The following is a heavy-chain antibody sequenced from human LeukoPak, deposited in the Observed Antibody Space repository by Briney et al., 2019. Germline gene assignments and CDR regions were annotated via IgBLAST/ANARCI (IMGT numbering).Heavy chain of an antibody. CDR1: GGSISSYY. CDR3: ARTRVVAATLYYFDY. Sequence: SETLSLTCTVSGGSISSYYWSWIRQPAGKGLEWIGRIYTSGSTNYNPSLKSRVTMSVDTSKNQFSPKLSSVTAADTAVYYCARTRVVAATLYYFDYWGQGTLVTVSS. V-gene: IGHV4-4*07. CDR2: IYTSGST. J-gene: IGHJ4*02. D-gene: IGHD2-15*01.